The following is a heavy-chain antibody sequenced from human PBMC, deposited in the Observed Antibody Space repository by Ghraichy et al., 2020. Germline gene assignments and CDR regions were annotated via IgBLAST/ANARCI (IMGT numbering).Heavy chain of an antibody. D-gene: IGHD6-6*01. J-gene: IGHJ4*02. CDR1: GGSFSFYY. Sequence: SETLSLTCAVYGGSFSFYYWSWIRQPPGKGLEWIGEINHSGSTNYNPSLKSRVTISVDTSKNQFSLKLSSVTAADTAVYYCARGEEQLVYFDYWGQGTLVTVSS. V-gene: IGHV4-34*01. CDR3: ARGEEQLVYFDY. CDR2: INHSGST.